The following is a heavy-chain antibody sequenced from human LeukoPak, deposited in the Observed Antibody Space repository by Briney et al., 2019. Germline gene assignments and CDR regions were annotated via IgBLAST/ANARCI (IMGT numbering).Heavy chain of an antibody. J-gene: IGHJ4*02. D-gene: IGHD3-22*01. CDR2: ISYDGSNK. Sequence: GGSLRLSCAASGFTFSGYTMHWARQAPGKGLEWVAVISYDGSNKYYADSVKGRFTISRDNSKNTLYLQMNSLRAEDTAVYYCARRNYYDSSGYSLDYWGQGTLVTVSS. V-gene: IGHV3-30*04. CDR3: ARRNYYDSSGYSLDY. CDR1: GFTFSGYT.